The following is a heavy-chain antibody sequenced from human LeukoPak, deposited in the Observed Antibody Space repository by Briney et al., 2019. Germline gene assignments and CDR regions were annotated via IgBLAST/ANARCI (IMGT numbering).Heavy chain of an antibody. Sequence: PGGSLRLSCAASGFTFSTYAMNWVRQAPGKGLEWVSAISGSGAKTYYADFVKGRFTISRDNSKNTLYLQMNSLRAEDTAVYYCARTIRFLELGWFDPWGQGTLVAVSS. CDR1: GFTFSTYA. J-gene: IGHJ5*02. CDR3: ARTIRFLELGWFDP. V-gene: IGHV3-23*01. D-gene: IGHD3-3*01. CDR2: ISGSGAKT.